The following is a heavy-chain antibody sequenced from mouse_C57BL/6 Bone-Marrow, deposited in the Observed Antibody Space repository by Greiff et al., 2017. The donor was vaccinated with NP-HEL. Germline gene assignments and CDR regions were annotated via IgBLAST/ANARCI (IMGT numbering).Heavy chain of an antibody. CDR3: ARAYYGSSYSFAY. J-gene: IGHJ3*01. Sequence: EVQLQQSGPELVKPGASVKISCKASGYSFTDYNMNWVKQSNGKSLEWIGVIHPNYGTTSYNQKFKGEATLTVDQSSSTAYMQLNSLTSEDAAVYYCARAYYGSSYSFAYWGQGTLVTVSA. V-gene: IGHV1-39*01. CDR2: IHPNYGTT. CDR1: GYSFTDYN. D-gene: IGHD1-1*01.